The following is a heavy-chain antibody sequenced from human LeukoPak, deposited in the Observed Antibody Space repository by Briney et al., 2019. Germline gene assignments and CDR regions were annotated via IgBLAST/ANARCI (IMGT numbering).Heavy chain of an antibody. D-gene: IGHD6-6*01. V-gene: IGHV1-2*02. J-gene: IGHJ4*02. Sequence: GASVKVSCKASGYIFSNYGISWVRQAPGQGLEWMGWINPNSGGTNYAQKFQGRVTMTRDTSISTAYMELSRLRSDDTAVYYCARVAIEYSSSSSIRFDYWGQGTLVTVSS. CDR2: INPNSGGT. CDR3: ARVAIEYSSSSSIRFDY. CDR1: GYIFSNYG.